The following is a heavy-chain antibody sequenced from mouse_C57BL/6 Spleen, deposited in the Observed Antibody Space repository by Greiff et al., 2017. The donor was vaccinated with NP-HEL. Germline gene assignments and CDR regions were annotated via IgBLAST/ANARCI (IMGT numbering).Heavy chain of an antibody. D-gene: IGHD2-4*01. J-gene: IGHJ3*01. CDR1: GYAFSSSW. Sequence: QVQLKQSGPELVKPGASVKISCKASGYAFSSSWMNWVKQRPGKGLEWIGRIYPGDGDTNYNGKFKGKATLTADKSSSTAYMQLSSLTSEDSAVYFCADYLLAYWGQGTLVTVSA. CDR2: IYPGDGDT. V-gene: IGHV1-82*01. CDR3: ADYLLAY.